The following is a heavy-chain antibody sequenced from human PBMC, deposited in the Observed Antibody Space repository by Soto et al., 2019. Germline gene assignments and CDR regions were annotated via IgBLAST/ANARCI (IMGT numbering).Heavy chain of an antibody. Sequence: EVQLVASGGGLVQPGGSLRLSCAASGFTFSDHYMDWVRQAPGKGLEWVGRIKNKANSYTTEYAASVKGRFTISRDDSKNSLYLQMNSLKTEDTAVYYCADAGSGYWGQGTLVTVSS. CDR2: IKNKANSYTT. V-gene: IGHV3-72*01. CDR1: GFTFSDHY. D-gene: IGHD2-8*02. CDR3: ADAGSGY. J-gene: IGHJ4*02.